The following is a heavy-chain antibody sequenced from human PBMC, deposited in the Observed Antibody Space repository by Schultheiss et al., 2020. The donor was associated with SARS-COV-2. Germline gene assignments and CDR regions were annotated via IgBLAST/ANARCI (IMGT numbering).Heavy chain of an antibody. CDR2: IFYSGTT. CDR1: GGSISSYY. Sequence: SETLSLTCTVSGGSISSYYWGWIRQPPGKGLEWIGFIFYSGTTNYNPSLKSRVTLSVDTSKNQFSLRLSAVTAADTAVYYCARARYCSNASCYTSDFDYWGQGTLVTVSS. J-gene: IGHJ4*02. V-gene: IGHV4-59*01. CDR3: ARARYCSNASCYTSDFDY. D-gene: IGHD2-2*02.